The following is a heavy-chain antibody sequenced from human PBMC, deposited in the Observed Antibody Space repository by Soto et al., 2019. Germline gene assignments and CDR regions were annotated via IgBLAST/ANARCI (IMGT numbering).Heavy chain of an antibody. Sequence: PSETLSLTCAVYGGSFSGYYWSWLRQPPGKGLEWIGEINHSGSTNYNPSLKSRVTISVDTSKNQFSLKLSSVTAADTAVYYCARARRGARRGCFAYRGQRTLVSVSS. CDR1: GGSFSGYY. CDR3: ARARRGARRGCFAY. CDR2: INHSGST. V-gene: IGHV4-34*01. D-gene: IGHD1-1*01. J-gene: IGHJ4*02.